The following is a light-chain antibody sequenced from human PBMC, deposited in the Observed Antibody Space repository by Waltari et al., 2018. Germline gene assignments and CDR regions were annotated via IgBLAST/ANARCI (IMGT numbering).Light chain of an antibody. CDR3: SSYTTDATHVL. CDR1: STAIARYAL. CDR2: EGP. V-gene: IGLV2-23*01. Sequence: QSALTQPASVSGSPGQSVPISCTGASTAIARYALVSGYRHVPGKAPTVIIYEGPNRTSDISDRLSGSKSGNTASLTISGLRAEDEADYYCSSYTTDATHVLFGGGTKLTVL. J-gene: IGLJ2*01.